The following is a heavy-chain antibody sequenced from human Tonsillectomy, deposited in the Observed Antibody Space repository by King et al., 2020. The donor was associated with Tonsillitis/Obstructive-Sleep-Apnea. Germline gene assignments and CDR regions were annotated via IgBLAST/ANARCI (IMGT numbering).Heavy chain of an antibody. D-gene: IGHD3-3*01. CDR1: GGSISSSSYY. CDR2: IYYSGST. V-gene: IGHV4-39*01. CDR3: ARLSATYYYFWSDYFRPGGDAFDI. Sequence: QLQESGPGLVKPSETLSLTCTVSGGSISSSSYYWGWIRQPPGKGLEWIGSIYYSGSTYYNPSLKSRVTISVDTSKNQFSLKLSPVTAADTAVYYCARLSATYYYFWSDYFRPGGDAFDIWGQGTMVTVSS. J-gene: IGHJ3*02.